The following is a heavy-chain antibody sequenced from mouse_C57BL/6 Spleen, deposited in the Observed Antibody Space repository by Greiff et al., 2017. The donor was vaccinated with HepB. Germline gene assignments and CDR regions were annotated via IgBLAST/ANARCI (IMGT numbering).Heavy chain of an antibody. D-gene: IGHD2-3*01. Sequence: VNVVESGAELVRPGASVKLSCKASGYTFTDYYINWVKQRPGQGLEWIARIYPGSGNTYYNEKFKGKATLTAEKSSSTAYMQLSSLTSEDSAVYFCAREDDGYYAWFAYWGQGTLVTVSA. CDR1: GYTFTDYY. J-gene: IGHJ3*01. CDR3: AREDDGYYAWFAY. V-gene: IGHV1-76*01. CDR2: IYPGSGNT.